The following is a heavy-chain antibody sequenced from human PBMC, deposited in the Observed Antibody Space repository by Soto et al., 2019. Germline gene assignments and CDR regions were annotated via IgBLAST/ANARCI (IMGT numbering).Heavy chain of an antibody. CDR2: INHSGGT. J-gene: IGHJ5*02. V-gene: IGHV4-34*01. CDR3: ARVPGIVGTTTWFDP. CDR1: GGSFSGYY. Sequence: SETLSLTCAVYGGSFSGYYWNWIRQSPGKGLEWIGEINHSGGTNYNPSLKSRVTISVDTSKNQFSLKLRSVTAADTAVYYCARVPGIVGTTTWFDPWGQGTLVTVSS. D-gene: IGHD1-26*01.